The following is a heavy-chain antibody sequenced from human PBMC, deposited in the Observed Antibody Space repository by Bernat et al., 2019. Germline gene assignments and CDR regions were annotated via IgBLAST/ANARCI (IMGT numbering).Heavy chain of an antibody. CDR3: ARDRSSSWYSLTSYYFDY. V-gene: IGHV3-30-3*01. Sequence: QVQLVESGGGVVQPGRSLRLSCAASGFTFSSYAMHWVRQAPGKGLEWVAVISYDGSNKYYADSVKGRFTISRDNSKNTLYLQMNSLRAEDTAVYYCARDRSSSWYSLTSYYFDYWGQGTLVTVSS. CDR2: ISYDGSNK. CDR1: GFTFSSYA. D-gene: IGHD6-13*01. J-gene: IGHJ4*02.